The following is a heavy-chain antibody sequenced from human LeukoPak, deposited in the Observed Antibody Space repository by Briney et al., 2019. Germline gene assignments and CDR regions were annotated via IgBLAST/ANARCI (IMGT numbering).Heavy chain of an antibody. CDR1: GFSFSDYG. J-gene: IGHJ4*02. Sequence: GGSLRLSCAASGFSFSDYGMHWVRQAPGKGLEWVAVISYDESNKYYAGSVKGRFTISRDNSKNTLYLQMNSLRAEDTAVYYFAKGNGDRWPDYWRQGTLVTVSS. D-gene: IGHD1-1*01. V-gene: IGHV3-30*18. CDR3: AKGNGDRWPDY. CDR2: ISYDESNK.